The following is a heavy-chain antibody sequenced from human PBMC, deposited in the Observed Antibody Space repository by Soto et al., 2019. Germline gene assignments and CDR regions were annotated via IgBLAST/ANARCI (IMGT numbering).Heavy chain of an antibody. D-gene: IGHD6-13*01. CDR1: GFTFRSHA. CDR2: LRASGGST. Sequence: EVQLLESGGGLVQPGGSLRLSGTASGFTFRSHAMTWVRQAPWKGLEWVSCLRASGGSTYYADAVKARFTISRDTSMNTLYLQMNTLSAEDTAVYYCPQVSSSRYAGFLDLWGQGTLVTVSS. J-gene: IGHJ5*02. CDR3: PQVSSSRYAGFLDL. V-gene: IGHV3-23*01.